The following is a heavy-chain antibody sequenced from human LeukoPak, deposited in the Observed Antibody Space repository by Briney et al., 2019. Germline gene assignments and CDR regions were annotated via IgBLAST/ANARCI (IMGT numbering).Heavy chain of an antibody. CDR3: AGDTPPGGDYYFDY. Sequence: GGSLRLSCAASGFSFSTYGMHWVRQAPGKGLEWVALIWNAGTNTYYADSVKGRFTISRDNSKNTLYLQMNSLRAEDTAVYYCAGDTPPGGDYYFDYWGQGTLVIVSA. CDR1: GFSFSTYG. CDR2: IWNAGTNT. J-gene: IGHJ4*02. D-gene: IGHD3-16*01. V-gene: IGHV3-33*01.